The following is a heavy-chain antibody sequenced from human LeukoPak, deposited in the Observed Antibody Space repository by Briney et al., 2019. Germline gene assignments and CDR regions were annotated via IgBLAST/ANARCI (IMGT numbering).Heavy chain of an antibody. V-gene: IGHV3-23*01. CDR2: ISGSGGST. CDR3: AKHRHYDSRGDNY. D-gene: IGHD3-22*01. Sequence: GGSLRLSCAASGFTFSSYAMSWVRQAPGKGLEWVSAISGSGGSTYYADSVKGRFTISRDNSTNTLYLQMNSLRAEDTAVYYCAKHRHYDSRGDNYWGQGSLVTVSS. CDR1: GFTFSSYA. J-gene: IGHJ4*02.